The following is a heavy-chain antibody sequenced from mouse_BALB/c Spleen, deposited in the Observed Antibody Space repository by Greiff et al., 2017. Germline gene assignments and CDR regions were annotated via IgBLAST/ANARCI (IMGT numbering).Heavy chain of an antibody. Sequence: VKDRFTISRDDSQSMLYLQMNNLKTEDTAMYYCVRVWFLYAMDYWGQGTSVTVSS. V-gene: IGHV10-1*02. J-gene: IGHJ4*01. D-gene: IGHD2-10*02. CDR3: VRVWFLYAMDY.